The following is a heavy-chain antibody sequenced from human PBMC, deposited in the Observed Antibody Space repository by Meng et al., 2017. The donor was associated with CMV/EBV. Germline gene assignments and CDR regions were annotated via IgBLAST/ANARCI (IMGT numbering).Heavy chain of an antibody. D-gene: IGHD2-15*01. J-gene: IGHJ4*02. CDR3: ARDDGSLDY. V-gene: IGHV1-2*02. Sequence: VHQVESGAVVKPPGALVQVCGKSCGSICTGYYMHRVPPAPGQGLEWEGWLNPSSGGKNYAQKFQGRVTMTRDTSISTAYMELSRLKSDETAVYYCARDDGSLDYWGQGTLVTVSS. CDR1: GSICTGYY. CDR2: LNPSSGGK.